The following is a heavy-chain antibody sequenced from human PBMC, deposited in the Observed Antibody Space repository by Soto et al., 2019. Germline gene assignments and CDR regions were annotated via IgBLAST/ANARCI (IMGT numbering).Heavy chain of an antibody. CDR2: IKPDGSVK. V-gene: IGHV3-7*02. CDR1: GFTFTNFW. D-gene: IGHD3-10*01. CDR3: ARGDRGGFDL. Sequence: GGSLRLSCVVSGFTFTNFWMSWVRQGPGEGLEWVANIKPDGSVKYYVDSVKGRFTISRDNAKNAIFLQMTSLRVDDTAVYFCARGDRGGFDLWGQGTMVTVSS. J-gene: IGHJ3*01.